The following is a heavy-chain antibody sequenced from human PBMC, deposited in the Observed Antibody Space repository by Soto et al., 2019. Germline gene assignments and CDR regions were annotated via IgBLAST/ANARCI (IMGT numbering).Heavy chain of an antibody. Sequence: GGSLRLSCAASGFTFSSYAMHWVRQAPGKGLEWVAVISYDGSKKYYADSVKGRFTISRDNSKNTLYLQMNSLRAEDTAVYYCARDRGVVVAVFAVLRVEPNRLYLWGHGTLVLVSS. CDR3: ARDRGVVVAVFAVLRVEPNRLYL. CDR2: ISYDGSKK. V-gene: IGHV3-30-3*01. D-gene: IGHD2-15*01. CDR1: GFTFSSYA. J-gene: IGHJ4*01.